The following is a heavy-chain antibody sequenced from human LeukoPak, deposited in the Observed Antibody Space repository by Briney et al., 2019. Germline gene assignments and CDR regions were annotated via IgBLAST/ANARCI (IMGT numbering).Heavy chain of an antibody. CDR3: ARDGLAAARDY. CDR1: GFTFSRYW. CDR2: INTDGSGT. D-gene: IGHD6-13*01. V-gene: IGHV3-74*01. J-gene: IGHJ4*02. Sequence: PGGSLRLSCAASGFTFSRYWMHWVRQAPGKGLVWVSRINTDGSGTSYADSVKGRFTISRDNAKNTLYLQMNSLRAEVTAVYYCARDGLAAARDYWGQGTLVTVSS.